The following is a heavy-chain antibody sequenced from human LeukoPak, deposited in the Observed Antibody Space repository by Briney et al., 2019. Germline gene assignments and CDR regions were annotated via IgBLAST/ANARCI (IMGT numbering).Heavy chain of an antibody. V-gene: IGHV4-39*01. CDR1: GGSINSRNNY. CDR2: ISDTGTT. CDR3: ARRNYPYYFDY. Sequence: SETLSLTCTVSGGSINSRNNYWGWIRHPPGKGLECIAIISDTGTTYYSPSLKSRLTISVDTSKNQFSLTLSSVTAADTAVYYGARRNYPYYFDYWGQGTLVTVS. J-gene: IGHJ4*02. D-gene: IGHD1-7*01.